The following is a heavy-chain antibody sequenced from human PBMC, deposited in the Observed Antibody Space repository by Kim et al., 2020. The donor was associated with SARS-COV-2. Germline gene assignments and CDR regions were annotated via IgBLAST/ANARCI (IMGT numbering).Heavy chain of an antibody. Sequence: GGSLRLSCAASGFTFSSYAMSWVRQAPGKGLEWVSAISGSGGSTYYADSVKGRFTISRDNSKNTLYLQMNSLRAEDTAVYYCAKDLLSYSGSYYPLYYYYYYGMDIWGQGTTVTVSS. CDR1: GFTFSSYA. CDR3: AKDLLSYSGSYYPLYYYYYYGMDI. CDR2: ISGSGGST. D-gene: IGHD1-26*01. J-gene: IGHJ6*02. V-gene: IGHV3-23*01.